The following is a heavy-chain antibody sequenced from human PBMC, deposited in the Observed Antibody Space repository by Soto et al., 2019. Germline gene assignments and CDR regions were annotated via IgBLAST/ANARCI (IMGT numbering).Heavy chain of an antibody. CDR2: FDPEDGET. CDR1: GYTLTELS. CDR3: ATEMKAQRHPHFRTWFDP. J-gene: IGHJ5*02. D-gene: IGHD5-18*01. Sequence: ASVKVSCKVSGYTLTELSMHWVRQAPGKGLEWMGGFDPEDGETIYAQKFQGRVTMTEDTSTDTAYMELSSLRSEDTAVYYCATEMKAQRHPHFRTWFDPWGQGTLVTVSS. V-gene: IGHV1-24*01.